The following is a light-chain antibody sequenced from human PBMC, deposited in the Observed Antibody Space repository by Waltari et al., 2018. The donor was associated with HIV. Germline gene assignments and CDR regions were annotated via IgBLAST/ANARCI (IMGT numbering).Light chain of an antibody. CDR1: RRDVGGYDS. V-gene: IGLV2-11*01. J-gene: IGLJ3*02. Sequence: QSALTQPRSVSGSPGQYVTISCTGTRRDVGGYDSVSWYLQHPGKVPKLIIYEVIKRPSGVPDRFSGSKSGNTASLTISGLQTEDEADYFCCSYAGTYTYVLFGGGTKLTVL. CDR2: EVI. CDR3: CSYAGTYTYVL.